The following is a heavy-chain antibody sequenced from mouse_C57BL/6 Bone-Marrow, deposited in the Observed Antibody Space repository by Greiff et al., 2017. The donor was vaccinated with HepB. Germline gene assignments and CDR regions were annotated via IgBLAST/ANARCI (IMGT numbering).Heavy chain of an antibody. J-gene: IGHJ4*01. CDR3: ARNPLDSSGLYAMDY. CDR2: IDPSDSYT. D-gene: IGHD3-2*02. CDR1: GYTFTSYW. Sequence: VQLQQPGAELVKPGASVKLSCKASGYTFTSYWMQWVKQRPGQGLEWIGEIDPSDSYTNYNQKFKGKATLTVDTSSSTAYMQLSSLTSEDSAVYYCARNPLDSSGLYAMDYWGQGTSVTVSS. V-gene: IGHV1-50*01.